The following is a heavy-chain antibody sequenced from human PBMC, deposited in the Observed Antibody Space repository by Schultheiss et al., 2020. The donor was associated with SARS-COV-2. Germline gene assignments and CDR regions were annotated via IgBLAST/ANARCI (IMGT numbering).Heavy chain of an antibody. J-gene: IGHJ4*02. Sequence: GESLKISCAASGFTFSSYWMSWVRQAPGKGLEWVANIKQDGSEKYYVDSVKGRFTISRDNAKNSLYLQMNSLRAEDTAVYYCARERQQLVGSSCFDYWGQGTLVTVSS. D-gene: IGHD6-6*01. CDR2: IKQDGSEK. CDR1: GFTFSSYW. V-gene: IGHV3-7*03. CDR3: ARERQQLVGSSCFDY.